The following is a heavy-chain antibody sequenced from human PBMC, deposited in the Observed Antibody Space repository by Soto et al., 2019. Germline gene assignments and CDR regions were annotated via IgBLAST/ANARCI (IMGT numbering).Heavy chain of an antibody. CDR3: ARGGHYYDSSGCDY. D-gene: IGHD3-22*01. V-gene: IGHV4-30-4*01. Sequence: SETLSLTCTVSGGSISSGDYYWSWIRQPPGKGLEWIGYIYYSGSTYYNPSLKSRVTISVDTSKNQFSLKLSSVTAADTAVYYCARGGHYYDSSGCDYWGQGTLVTVSS. CDR1: GGSISSGDYY. J-gene: IGHJ4*02. CDR2: IYYSGST.